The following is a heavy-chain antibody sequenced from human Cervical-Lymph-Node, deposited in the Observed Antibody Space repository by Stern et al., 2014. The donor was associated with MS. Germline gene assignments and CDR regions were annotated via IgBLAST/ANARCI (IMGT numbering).Heavy chain of an antibody. J-gene: IGHJ2*01. CDR1: GFTFDDYG. D-gene: IGHD6-13*01. Sequence: EVQLEESGGDVVRPGGSLRLSCVASGFTFDDYGMGWVRQAPGKGLEWVYGVNWNGATTGYTDSMKGRFTVSRDNAKNSLYLQMHSLRAEDTAFYYCARRAAAVTYWYFDLWGRGTLVTVSS. V-gene: IGHV3-20*04. CDR2: VNWNGATT. CDR3: ARRAAAVTYWYFDL.